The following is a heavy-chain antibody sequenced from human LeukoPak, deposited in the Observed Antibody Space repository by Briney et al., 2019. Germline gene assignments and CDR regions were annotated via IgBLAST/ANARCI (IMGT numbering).Heavy chain of an antibody. CDR3: SRSYHSTSWYYFDL. J-gene: IGHJ4*02. CDR2: IYIGDGNT. CDR1: GYTFTGFK. V-gene: IGHV1-18*01. D-gene: IGHD2-2*01. Sequence: ASVKVSCKASGYTFTGFKITWVRQAPGQGPEWMGWIYIGDGNTHYGQKFQDRVSMTRDIGSNTAFLELRSLRSDDTAVYFCSRSYHSTSWYYFDLWGQGTLVTVSS.